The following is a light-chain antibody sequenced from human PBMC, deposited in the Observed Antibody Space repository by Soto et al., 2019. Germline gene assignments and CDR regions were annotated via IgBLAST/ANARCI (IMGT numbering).Light chain of an antibody. CDR3: QAYDSSLSGYV. Sequence: QSVLTQPPSVSGAPGQRVTISCTGSSSNLGSGYDVQWYQQLPGTSPKLLISGDNYRPSGVPERFSASKSGTSASLAITGVQAEDEADYFCQAYDSSLSGYVFGTGTKLTVL. V-gene: IGLV1-40*01. CDR1: SSNLGSGYD. J-gene: IGLJ1*01. CDR2: GDN.